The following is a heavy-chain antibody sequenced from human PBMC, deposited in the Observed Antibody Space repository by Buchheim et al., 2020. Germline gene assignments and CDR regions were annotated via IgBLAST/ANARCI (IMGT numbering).Heavy chain of an antibody. CDR3: ASWVGYCSSTSCSVFDY. CDR2: ISYDGSNK. Sequence: QVQLVESGGGVVQPGRSLRLSCAASGFTFSSYAMHWVRQAPGKGLEWVAVISYDGSNKYYADSVKGRFTISRANSKNSLYLQMNSLRAEDTAVYYCASWVGYCSSTSCSVFDYWGQGTL. D-gene: IGHD2-2*03. V-gene: IGHV3-30-3*01. CDR1: GFTFSSYA. J-gene: IGHJ4*02.